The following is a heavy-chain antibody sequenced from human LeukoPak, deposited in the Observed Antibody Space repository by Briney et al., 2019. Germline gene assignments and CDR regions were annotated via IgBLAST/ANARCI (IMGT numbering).Heavy chain of an antibody. CDR2: LSSSSSFI. J-gene: IGHJ6*02. CDR3: ARDESPYYYGMDV. V-gene: IGHV3-21*01. CDR1: GFTFSSYA. Sequence: PGRSLRLSCAASGFTFSSYAMHWVRQAPGRGLEWVSSLSSSSSFIYYADSVKGRFTISRDNAKNSLYLQMNSLRAEDTAVYYCARDESPYYYGMDVWGQGTTVTVSS.